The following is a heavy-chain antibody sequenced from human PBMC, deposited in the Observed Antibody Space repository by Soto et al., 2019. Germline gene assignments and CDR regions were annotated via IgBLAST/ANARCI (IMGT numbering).Heavy chain of an antibody. CDR2: ISSSSTTI. CDR3: ASRGGLVRGNYYGMDV. J-gene: IGHJ6*02. D-gene: IGHD3-10*01. CDR1: GFTFSGYS. Sequence: GGSLRLSCAASGFTFSGYSMNWVRQAPGKGLEWISYISSSSTTIYYADSVKGRFTISRDNAENSLHLQMNSLRVDDTAVYYCASRGGLVRGNYYGMDVWGQGTTVTVSS. V-gene: IGHV3-48*01.